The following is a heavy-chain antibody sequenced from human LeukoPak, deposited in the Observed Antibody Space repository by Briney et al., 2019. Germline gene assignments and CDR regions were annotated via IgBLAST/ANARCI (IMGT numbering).Heavy chain of an antibody. D-gene: IGHD3-22*01. J-gene: IGHJ4*02. CDR2: LHHSGST. V-gene: IGHV4-38-2*01. CDR3: ARVGGDDSTGHYSVDY. Sequence: PSETLSLTCAVSGYSITSTYWWGWIRQTPERGLEWIGSLHHSGSTSYSPSLKSRVTISVDTSKNQFSLRLSSVTAADTAVYYCARVGGDDSTGHYSVDYWGQGTLVTVSS. CDR1: GYSITSTYW.